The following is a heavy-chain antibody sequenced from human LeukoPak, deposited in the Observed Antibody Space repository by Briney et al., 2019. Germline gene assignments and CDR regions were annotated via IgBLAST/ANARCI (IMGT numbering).Heavy chain of an antibody. Sequence: GGSLRLSCAASGFTFSSYAMSWVRQAPGKGLEWVSAISGSGGGTYYADSVMGRFTISRDNSKNTLYLQMNSLRVEDTAVYFCTTWVGAHFDFWGQGTLVTVSS. CDR3: TTWVGAHFDF. V-gene: IGHV3-23*01. D-gene: IGHD1-26*01. CDR2: ISGSGGGT. CDR1: GFTFSSYA. J-gene: IGHJ4*02.